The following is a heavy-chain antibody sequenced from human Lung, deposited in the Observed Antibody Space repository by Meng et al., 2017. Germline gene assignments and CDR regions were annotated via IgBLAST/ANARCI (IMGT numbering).Heavy chain of an antibody. CDR2: INHIGST. V-gene: IGHV4-34*01. CDR3: ARGPTTMAHDFDY. Sequence: QWSGGGLLKPSETLSLPCVVSGGSFSDYYWSGIRQPPGKGLEWIGEINHIGSTNYNPSLESRATISVDTSQNNLSLKLSSVTAADSAVYYCARGPTTMAHDFDYWGQGTLVTVSS. CDR1: GGSFSDYY. J-gene: IGHJ4*02. D-gene: IGHD4-11*01.